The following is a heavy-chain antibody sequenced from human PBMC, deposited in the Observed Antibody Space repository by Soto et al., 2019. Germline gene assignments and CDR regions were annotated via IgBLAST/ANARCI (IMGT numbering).Heavy chain of an antibody. CDR3: ARDSPDYDFWSGPSSI. Sequence: ASVTVSCTASGGTFSIYAISWVRQAPGQGLEWMGGIIPIFGTANYAQKFQGRVTITADESTSTAYMELSSLRSEDTAVYYCARDSPDYDFWSGPSSIWGQGTLVTVSS. D-gene: IGHD3-3*01. CDR2: IIPIFGTA. V-gene: IGHV1-69*13. CDR1: GGTFSIYA. J-gene: IGHJ4*02.